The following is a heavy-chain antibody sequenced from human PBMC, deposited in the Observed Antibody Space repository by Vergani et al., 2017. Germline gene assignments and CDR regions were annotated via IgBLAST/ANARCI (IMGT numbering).Heavy chain of an antibody. CDR1: GFTFSSYA. V-gene: IGHV3-64*01. D-gene: IGHD2-2*01. Sequence: EVQLVESGGGLVQPGGSLRLSCAASGFTFSSYAMHWVRQAPGKGLEYVSAISSNGGSTYYANSVKGRFTISRDNSKNTLYLQMGSLRAEDMAVYYCAGNFGGTSWNAFDIWGQGTMVTVSS. J-gene: IGHJ3*02. CDR2: ISSNGGST. CDR3: AGNFGGTSWNAFDI.